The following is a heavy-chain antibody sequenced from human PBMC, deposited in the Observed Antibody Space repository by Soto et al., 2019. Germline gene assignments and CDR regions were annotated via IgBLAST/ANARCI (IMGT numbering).Heavy chain of an antibody. CDR3: ARDSRYYDILTGSYGMDV. J-gene: IGHJ6*02. Sequence: SETLSLTCTVSGGSISSYYWSWIRQPPGKGLEWIGYIYYSGSTNYNPSLKSRVTISVDTSKNQFSLKLSSVTAADTAVYYCARDSRYYDILTGSYGMDVWGQGTTVTVSS. V-gene: IGHV4-59*01. CDR2: IYYSGST. D-gene: IGHD3-9*01. CDR1: GGSISSYY.